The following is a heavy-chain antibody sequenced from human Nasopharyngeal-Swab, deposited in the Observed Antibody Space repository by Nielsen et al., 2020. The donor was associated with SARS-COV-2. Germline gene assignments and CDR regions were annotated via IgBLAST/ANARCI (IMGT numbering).Heavy chain of an antibody. CDR2: IKHDGSEK. J-gene: IGHJ4*02. Sequence: GQSLKTSCVVSGFTFSSYRMSWVRQAPGKGLEWVANIKHDGSEKYYLDSVKGRFTISKDNAKNPLYLEMNSLRAEDTAVYYCARDGGGSYYADYWGQGTLVTVSS. CDR3: ARDGGGSYYADY. CDR1: GFTFSSYR. D-gene: IGHD1-26*01. V-gene: IGHV3-7*03.